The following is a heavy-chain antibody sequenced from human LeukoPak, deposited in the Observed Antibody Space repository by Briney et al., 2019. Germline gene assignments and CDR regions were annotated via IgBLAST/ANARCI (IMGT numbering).Heavy chain of an antibody. V-gene: IGHV1-69*06. CDR2: IIPIFGTA. Sequence: SVKVSCKASGYTFTGYYMHWVRQAPGQGLEWMGGIIPIFGTANYAQKFQGRVTITADKSTSTAYMELSSLRSEDTAVYYCARVYPIMITFGGAEPPDAFDIWGQGTMVTVSS. J-gene: IGHJ3*02. CDR1: GYTFTGYY. D-gene: IGHD3-16*01. CDR3: ARVYPIMITFGGAEPPDAFDI.